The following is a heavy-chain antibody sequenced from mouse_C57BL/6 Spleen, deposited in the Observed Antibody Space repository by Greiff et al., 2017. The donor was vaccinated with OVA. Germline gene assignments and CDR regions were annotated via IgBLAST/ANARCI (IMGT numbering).Heavy chain of an antibody. CDR1: GFTFSSYT. D-gene: IGHD2-1*01. CDR3: ARRYGNYDGYYFDY. V-gene: IGHV5-9*01. Sequence: EVQVEASGGGLVKPGGSLKLSCAASGFTFSSYTMSWVRQTPEKRLEWVATISGGGGNTYYPDSVKGRFTISRDNAKNTLYRQMSSLRSEDTALYYCARRYGNYDGYYFDYWGQGTTLTVSS. J-gene: IGHJ2*01. CDR2: ISGGGGNT.